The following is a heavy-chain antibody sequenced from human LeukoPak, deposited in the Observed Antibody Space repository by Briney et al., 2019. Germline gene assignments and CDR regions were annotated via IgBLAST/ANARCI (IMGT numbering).Heavy chain of an antibody. J-gene: IGHJ3*02. D-gene: IGHD6-19*01. V-gene: IGHV4-34*01. CDR1: GGSFSGYY. Sequence: SETLSLTCAVYGGSFSGYYWSWIRQPPGKGLEWVGEINHGGSTNYNPSLKSRVTISVDTSKNQFSLKLSSVTAADTAVYYCARWEVWGIAVAGTGAPADAFDIWGQGTMVTVSS. CDR3: ARWEVWGIAVAGTGAPADAFDI. CDR2: INHGGST.